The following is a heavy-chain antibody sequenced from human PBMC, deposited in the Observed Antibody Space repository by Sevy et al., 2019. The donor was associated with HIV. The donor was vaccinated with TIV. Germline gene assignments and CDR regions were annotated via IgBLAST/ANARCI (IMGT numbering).Heavy chain of an antibody. CDR1: GFSLINYA. D-gene: IGHD4-17*01. V-gene: IGHV3-33*01. J-gene: IGHJ4*02. Sequence: GGSLRLSCKATGFSLINYAIHWVRQAPGKGLEWVAVIWFDGSNTYYADSVKGRFTISRDIAKNTLHLQMNSLRAEDTAVYYCARDLEFYDYGDYGPAFMPDYWGQGTLVTVSS. CDR2: IWFDGSNT. CDR3: ARDLEFYDYGDYGPAFMPDY.